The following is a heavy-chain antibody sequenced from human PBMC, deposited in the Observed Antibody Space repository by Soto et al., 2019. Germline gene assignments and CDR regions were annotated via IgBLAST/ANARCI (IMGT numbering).Heavy chain of an antibody. CDR3: ARVLGELSFYYYYMDV. Sequence: ASVKVSCKASGYTFTSYGISWVRQAPGQGLEWMGWISAYNGNTNYAQRLQGRVTMTTDTSTSTAYMELRSLRSDDTALYYCARVLGELSFYYYYMDVWGKGTTVTVSS. V-gene: IGHV1-18*01. CDR1: GYTFTSYG. CDR2: ISAYNGNT. J-gene: IGHJ6*03. D-gene: IGHD3-16*02.